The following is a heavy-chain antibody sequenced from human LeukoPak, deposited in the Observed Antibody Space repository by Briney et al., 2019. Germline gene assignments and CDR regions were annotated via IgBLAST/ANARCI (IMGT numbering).Heavy chain of an antibody. CDR3: ATENLGMYGASGLGY. D-gene: IGHD1-26*01. CDR1: GFTFSSYG. CDR2: ISCDGSNK. J-gene: IGHJ4*02. Sequence: GGSLRLSCAASGFTFSSYGMHGVRRAPGKGLEGVAVISCDGSNKYYADSVKGRFTISRDNSKNTLYLQMNSLRAEDAAVYYCATENLGMYGASGLGYWGQGTLVTVSS. V-gene: IGHV3-30*03.